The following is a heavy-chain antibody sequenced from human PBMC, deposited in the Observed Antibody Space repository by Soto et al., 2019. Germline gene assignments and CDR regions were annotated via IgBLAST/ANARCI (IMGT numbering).Heavy chain of an antibody. CDR1: GGSSSSYY. D-gene: IGHD4-17*01. CDR2: IYYSGST. Sequence: SETLSLTCTVSGGSSSSYYWSWIRQPPGKGLEWIGYIYYSGSTNYNPSLKSRVTISVDTSKNQFSLKLSSVTAADTAVYYCAREITTVTHSAFDIWGQGTMVTVSS. CDR3: AREITTVTHSAFDI. J-gene: IGHJ3*02. V-gene: IGHV4-59*01.